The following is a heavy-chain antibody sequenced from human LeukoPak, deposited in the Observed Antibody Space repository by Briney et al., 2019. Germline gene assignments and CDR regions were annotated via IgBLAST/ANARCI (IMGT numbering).Heavy chain of an antibody. CDR3: ARTGDWNDPYYYYGMDV. V-gene: IGHV1-18*04. CDR1: GYTFTGYY. D-gene: IGHD1-1*01. CDR2: ISAYNGNT. J-gene: IGHJ6*02. Sequence: ASVKVSCKASGYTFTGYYMHWVRQAPGQGLEWMGWISAYNGNTNYAQKLQGRVTVTTDTSTSTAYMELRSLRSDDTAVYYCARTGDWNDPYYYYGMDVWGQGTTVTVSS.